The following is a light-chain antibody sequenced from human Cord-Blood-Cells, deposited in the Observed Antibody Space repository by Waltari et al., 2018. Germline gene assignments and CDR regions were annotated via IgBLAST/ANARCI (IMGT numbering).Light chain of an antibody. CDR3: ETGGTGIGV. CDR2: LNSDGGH. Sequence: HLLLTHSPSASAYLGAPLQLTCTRSSGHRSYPLAWHQQQPDKGSRFLMKLNSDGGHSTGVGIPDRYSGSSSGAGRYLPISSLQSEDEADYYCETGGTGIGVFGGGTKLTVL. J-gene: IGLJ2*01. V-gene: IGLV4-69*01. CDR1: SGHRSYP.